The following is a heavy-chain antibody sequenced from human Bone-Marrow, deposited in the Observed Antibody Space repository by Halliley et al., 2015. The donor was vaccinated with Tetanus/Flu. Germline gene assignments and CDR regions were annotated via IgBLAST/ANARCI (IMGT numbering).Heavy chain of an antibody. Sequence: AASGFTFDDYYMTWIRQAPGKGLEYISSLSSSGTSIYYAASVKGRFTISRDNAKNSLYLQMHSLRVEDTAVYFCAREMGDGYRDRLNSEFMGWYYFDIWGRGTLVTVSS. J-gene: IGHJ4*02. CDR2: LSSSGTSI. CDR3: AREMGDGYRDRLNSEFMGWYYFDI. D-gene: IGHD5-12*01. CDR1: GFTFDDYY. V-gene: IGHV3-11*01.